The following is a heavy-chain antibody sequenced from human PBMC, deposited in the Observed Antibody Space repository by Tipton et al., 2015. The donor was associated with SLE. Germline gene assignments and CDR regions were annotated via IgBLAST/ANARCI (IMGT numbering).Heavy chain of an antibody. CDR2: IYTSGST. V-gene: IGHV4-61*09. D-gene: IGHD6-19*01. CDR1: GGSISSGSYY. J-gene: IGHJ4*02. Sequence: TLSLTCTVSGGSISSGSYYWSWIRQPAGKGLEWIGYIYTSGSTYYNPSLKSRVTISVDTSKNQFSLKLSSVTAADTAVYYCARESSGWYFDYWGQGTLVTVSS. CDR3: ARESSGWYFDY.